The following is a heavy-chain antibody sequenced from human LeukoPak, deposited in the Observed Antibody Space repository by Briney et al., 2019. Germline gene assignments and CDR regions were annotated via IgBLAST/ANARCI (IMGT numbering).Heavy chain of an antibody. J-gene: IGHJ3*02. Sequence: SETLSLTCTVSGGSISSYYWSWIRQPPGKGLEWIGYIYYSGSTNYNPSLKSRVTISVDTSKNQFSLKLSSVTAADTAVYYCARHEYCSSTSCYGIDAFDIWGQGTMVTVSS. D-gene: IGHD2-2*01. CDR3: ARHEYCSSTSCYGIDAFDI. V-gene: IGHV4-59*08. CDR2: IYYSGST. CDR1: GGSISSYY.